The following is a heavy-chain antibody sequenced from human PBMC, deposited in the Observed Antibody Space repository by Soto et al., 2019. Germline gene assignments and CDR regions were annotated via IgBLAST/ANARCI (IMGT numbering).Heavy chain of an antibody. V-gene: IGHV3-13*01. Sequence: PGGSLRLSCAASGFVFSDHDMHWVRQVPGKGLEWVSEIGVAGDTYYPDSVKGRFTISRENARKTLYLQMTSLRVGDTATYYCVRDRYYGSGSLFENWGQGTTVTVSS. J-gene: IGHJ4*02. D-gene: IGHD3-10*01. CDR2: IGVAGDT. CDR3: VRDRYYGSGSLFEN. CDR1: GFVFSDHD.